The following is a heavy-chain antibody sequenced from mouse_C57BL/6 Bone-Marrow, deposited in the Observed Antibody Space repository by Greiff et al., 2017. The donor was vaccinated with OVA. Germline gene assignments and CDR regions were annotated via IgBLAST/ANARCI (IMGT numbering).Heavy chain of an antibody. CDR1: GYTFTSYW. CDR2: IYPGSGST. CDR3: ASDYYGSIYWYFDV. J-gene: IGHJ1*03. D-gene: IGHD1-1*01. V-gene: IGHV1-55*01. Sequence: QVQLQQPVAELVKPGASVKMSCKASGYTFTSYWITWVKQRPGQGLEWIGDIYPGSGSTNYNEKFKSKATLTVDTSSSTAYMQLSSLTSEDSAVYYCASDYYGSIYWYFDVWGTGTTVTVSS.